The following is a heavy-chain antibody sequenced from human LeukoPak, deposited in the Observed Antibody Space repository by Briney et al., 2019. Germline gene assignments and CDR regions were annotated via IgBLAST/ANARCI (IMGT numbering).Heavy chain of an antibody. V-gene: IGHV3-30*02. CDR1: GFTFSSYG. CDR2: IRYDGSNK. Sequence: GGSLRLSSAASGFTFSSYGMHWVRQAPGKGLEWVAFIRYDGSNKYYADSVKGRFTISRDNSKNTLYLQMNSLRAEDTAVYYCANADSSGWYPRDYWGQGTLVTVSS. D-gene: IGHD6-19*01. J-gene: IGHJ4*02. CDR3: ANADSSGWYPRDY.